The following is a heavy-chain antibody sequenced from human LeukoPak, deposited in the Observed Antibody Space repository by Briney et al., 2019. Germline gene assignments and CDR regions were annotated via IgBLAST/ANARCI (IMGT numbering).Heavy chain of an antibody. J-gene: IGHJ4*01. CDR2: MNPNSGNT. D-gene: IGHD4-17*01. CDR1: GYTFTSYD. CDR3: ARERLGGDVN. V-gene: IGHV1-8*01. Sequence: ASVKVSCKASGYTFTSYDINWVRQATGQGLEWMGWMNPNSGNTGYAQKFQGRVTITTDESTSTAYMELSSLRSEDTAVYYCARERLGGDVNWGQGTLVTVSS.